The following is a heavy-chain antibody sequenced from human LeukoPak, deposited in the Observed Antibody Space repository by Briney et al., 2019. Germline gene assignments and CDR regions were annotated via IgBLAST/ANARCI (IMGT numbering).Heavy chain of an antibody. CDR1: GGSISSYY. V-gene: IGHV4-4*07. CDR2: IYTSGST. J-gene: IGHJ3*02. Sequence: PSETLSLTCTVSGGSISSYYWSWIRQPAGKGLEWIGRIYTSGSTNYNPSLKSRVTISVDTSKNQFSLELSSVTAADTAVYYCARSPTEANDAFDIWGQGTMVTVSS. CDR3: ARSPTEANDAFDI.